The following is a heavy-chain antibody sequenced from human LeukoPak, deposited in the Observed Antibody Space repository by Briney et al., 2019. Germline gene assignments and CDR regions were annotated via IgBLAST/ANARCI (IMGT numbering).Heavy chain of an antibody. D-gene: IGHD3-10*01. V-gene: IGHV3-7*01. Sequence: GGSLRLSCAASGFTFTTYWMSWVRQAPGKGLEWVANINQDGTEKYYVDSVKGRFTISRDYAKKSLFLQMNSLRVEDTAVYYCAKVAKYYYGPETYYFFEQWGQGTPVTAAS. CDR1: GFTFTTYW. CDR2: INQDGTEK. CDR3: AKVAKYYYGPETYYFFEQ. J-gene: IGHJ4*02.